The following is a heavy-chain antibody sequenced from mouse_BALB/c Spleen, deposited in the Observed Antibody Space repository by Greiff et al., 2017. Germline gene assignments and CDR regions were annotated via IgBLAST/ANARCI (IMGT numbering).Heavy chain of an antibody. CDR2: ISDGGSYT. CDR1: GFTFSDYY. Sequence: EVQGVESGGGLVKPGGSLKLSCAASGFTFSDYYMYWVRQTPEKRLEWVATISDGGSYTYYPDSVKGRFTISRDNAKNNLYLQMSSLKSEDTAMYYCARGTFFYGDYWGQGTTLTVSS. J-gene: IGHJ2*01. V-gene: IGHV5-4*02. D-gene: IGHD2-1*01. CDR3: ARGTFFYGDY.